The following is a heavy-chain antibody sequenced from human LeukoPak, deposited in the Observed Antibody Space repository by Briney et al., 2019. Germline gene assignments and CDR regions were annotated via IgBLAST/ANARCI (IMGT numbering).Heavy chain of an antibody. CDR1: GFTFSSYG. Sequence: GGSLRLSCAASGFTFSSYGMHWVRQAPGKGLEWVAVIWYDGSNKYYADSVKGRFTISRDNSKNTLYLQMNSLRAEDTAVYYCARDHHVLLWFGEPLRYYYGMDVWGQGTTVTVSS. V-gene: IGHV3-33*01. J-gene: IGHJ6*02. D-gene: IGHD3-10*01. CDR3: ARDHHVLLWFGEPLRYYYGMDV. CDR2: IWYDGSNK.